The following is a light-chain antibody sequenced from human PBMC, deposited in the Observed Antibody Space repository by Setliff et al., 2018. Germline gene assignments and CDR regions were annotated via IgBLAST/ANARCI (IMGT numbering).Light chain of an antibody. CDR2: EVN. J-gene: IGLJ3*02. CDR3: CSYVTGGTLA. V-gene: IGLV2-14*01. Sequence: LAQPAAVSGSPGQSITISCAGTSSDVGGYNYVSWYQQHPGKAPKLMIYEVNKRPSGVSNRFSGSKSGNTASLTISGLQAEDEGDYYCCSYVTGGTLAFGGGTQRTV. CDR1: SSDVGGYNY.